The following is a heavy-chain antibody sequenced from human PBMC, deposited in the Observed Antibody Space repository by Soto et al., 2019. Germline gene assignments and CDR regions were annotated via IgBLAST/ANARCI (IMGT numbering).Heavy chain of an antibody. J-gene: IGHJ4*02. CDR3: ARYAAEVTTFFDH. D-gene: IGHD4-17*01. CDR2: ISGSSGSK. Sequence: LRLSCAASGFIFNDYYMSWIRQAPGKGLEWLSNISGSSGSKKYADAGKGRFTISRDNAKKSLYLEMHSLRAEDTAVYYCARYAAEVTTFFDHWGQGTLVTAPQ. CDR1: GFIFNDYY. V-gene: IGHV3-11*06.